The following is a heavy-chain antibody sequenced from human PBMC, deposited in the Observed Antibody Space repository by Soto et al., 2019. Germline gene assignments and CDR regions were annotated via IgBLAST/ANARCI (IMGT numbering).Heavy chain of an antibody. CDR3: ARVGYDSSGSLYYFDY. J-gene: IGHJ4*02. D-gene: IGHD3-22*01. CDR2: ISYDGSNK. CDR1: GFTFSRYA. Sequence: AGSLRLSCAAAGFTFSRYAIHWVRPAPGKGLEWVAVISYDGSNKYNADAVKGRFTISRDNSKNTLYLQMDSLRAEDTAVYYWARVGYDSSGSLYYFDYWGQGTLVTVSS. V-gene: IGHV3-30-3*01.